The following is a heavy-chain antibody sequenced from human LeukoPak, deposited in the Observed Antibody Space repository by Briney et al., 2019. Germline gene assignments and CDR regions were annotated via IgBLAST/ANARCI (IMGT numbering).Heavy chain of an antibody. D-gene: IGHD3-22*01. Sequence: ASVKVSCKASGYTLTGYYTHWVRQAPGQGLEWMGWINPNSGGTNYAQKFQGRVTMTRDTSISTAYMELSRLRSDDTAVYYCARVLNSYYERSQAPQGYFDYWGQGTLVTVSS. CDR2: INPNSGGT. CDR1: GYTLTGYY. J-gene: IGHJ4*02. CDR3: ARVLNSYYERSQAPQGYFDY. V-gene: IGHV1-2*02.